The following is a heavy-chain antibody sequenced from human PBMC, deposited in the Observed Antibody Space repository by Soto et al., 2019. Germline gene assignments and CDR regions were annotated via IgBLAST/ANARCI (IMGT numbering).Heavy chain of an antibody. Sequence: SVKVSCKASGGTFSSYAISWVRQAPGQGLEWMGGIIPIFGTANYAQKFQGRVTITADESTSTAYMELSSLRSEDTAVYYCASRLGYCSGGSCYSANFDYWGQGTLVTVSS. D-gene: IGHD2-15*01. J-gene: IGHJ4*02. CDR3: ASRLGYCSGGSCYSANFDY. CDR2: IIPIFGTA. CDR1: GGTFSSYA. V-gene: IGHV1-69*13.